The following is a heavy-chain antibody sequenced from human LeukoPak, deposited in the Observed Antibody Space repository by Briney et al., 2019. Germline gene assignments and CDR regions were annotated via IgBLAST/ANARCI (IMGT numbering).Heavy chain of an antibody. D-gene: IGHD6-19*01. J-gene: IGHJ4*02. V-gene: IGHV3-53*01. CDR3: ARDLGAVAGTGGY. Sequence: GGSLRLSCAVSGFTVSGNYMSWVRQAPGKGLEWVSLIYSGGTTYYADSVKGRFTISRDNSKNTLYLQMNSLRAEDTAVYYCARDLGAVAGTGGYWGQGTLVTVSS. CDR1: GFTVSGNY. CDR2: IYSGGTT.